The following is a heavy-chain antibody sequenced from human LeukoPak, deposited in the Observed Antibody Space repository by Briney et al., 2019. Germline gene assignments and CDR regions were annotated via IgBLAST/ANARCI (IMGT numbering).Heavy chain of an antibody. CDR2: IYTSGST. CDR3: ARERRQWIVVPAARAFFDY. J-gene: IGHJ4*02. CDR1: GGSISSYY. D-gene: IGHD2-2*01. Sequence: SETLSLTCTVSGGSISSYYWSWIRQPAGKGLEWIGRIYTSGSTNYNPSLKSRVTMSVDTSKNQFSLKLSSVTAADTAVYYCARERRQWIVVPAARAFFDYWGQGTLVTVSS. V-gene: IGHV4-4*07.